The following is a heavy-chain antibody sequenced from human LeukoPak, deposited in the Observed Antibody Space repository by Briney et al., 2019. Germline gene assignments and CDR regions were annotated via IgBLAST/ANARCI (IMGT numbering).Heavy chain of an antibody. CDR2: ITSTSNYI. Sequence: GGSLRLSCAASGFNFNGYTMSWVRQAPGKGLEWVSSITSTSNYIYYADSLRGRFTISRDNAKNTLYPQMNSLRAEDTAVYYCLRDLNWSLDQWGQGTLVTVSS. D-gene: IGHD1-20*01. V-gene: IGHV3-21*01. CDR1: GFNFNGYT. CDR3: LRDLNWSLDQ. J-gene: IGHJ4*02.